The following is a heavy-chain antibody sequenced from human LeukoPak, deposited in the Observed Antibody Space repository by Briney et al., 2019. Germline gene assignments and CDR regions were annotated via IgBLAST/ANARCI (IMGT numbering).Heavy chain of an antibody. CDR1: GYTFTSYA. CDR2: ISAYNGNT. V-gene: IGHV1-18*01. Sequence: ASVKVSCKASGYTFTSYAISWVRQAPGQGLEWMGWISAYNGNTNYAQKLQGRVTMTTDTSTSTAYMELRSLRSDDTAVYYCARGSSSWYDYYGLDVWGQGTTVTVSS. CDR3: ARGSSSWYDYYGLDV. J-gene: IGHJ6*02. D-gene: IGHD6-13*01.